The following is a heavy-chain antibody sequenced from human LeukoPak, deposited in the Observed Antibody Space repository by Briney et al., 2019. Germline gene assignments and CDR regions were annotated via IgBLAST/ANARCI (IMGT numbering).Heavy chain of an antibody. J-gene: IGHJ5*02. Sequence: SQTLSLTCAVSGGSISSAGYSRSWIRQPPGKGLEWIGYIFHTGSTYYNPSLKNRLTISLDRSNNQSSLKLSSLTAADTVVYYCATSSNGNWFVPWGQGTLVTVSS. D-gene: IGHD2-8*01. CDR2: IFHTGST. CDR3: ATSSNGNWFVP. CDR1: GGSISSAGYS. V-gene: IGHV4-30-2*01.